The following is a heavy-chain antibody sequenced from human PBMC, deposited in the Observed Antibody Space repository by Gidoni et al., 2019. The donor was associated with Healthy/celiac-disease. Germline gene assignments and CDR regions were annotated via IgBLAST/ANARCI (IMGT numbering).Heavy chain of an antibody. CDR2: SYWDDDK. Sequence: QISFKEFGPPPAKPTQTLTQTFTVPGSSLSTSGVGVGCFRQPPGKALEWLALSYWDDDKRYTPSLKSRLTITKDTTKNQVVLKMTNMDPVDTATYYCAHRGAPYDNWFDPWGQGTLVTVSS. J-gene: IGHJ5*02. CDR1: GSSLSTSGVG. V-gene: IGHV2-5*02. D-gene: IGHD3-22*01. CDR3: AHRGAPYDNWFDP.